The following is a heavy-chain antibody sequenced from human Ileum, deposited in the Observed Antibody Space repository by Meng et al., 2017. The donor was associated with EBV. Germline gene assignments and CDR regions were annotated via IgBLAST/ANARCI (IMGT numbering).Heavy chain of an antibody. CDR3: TRGGWIVPVD. V-gene: IGHV3-53*01. CDR2: VFCGGST. D-gene: IGHD2-2*03. CDR1: VFSFCSYC. Sequence: VGLVECGGGFIVSWGSLMLSCAASVFSFCSYCMRWGRQTVGKGLEWLSIVFCGGSTYYEDSVKGRFTISRYNSKKELYIQMSNLRVDDTAVYYCTRGGWIVPVDWGQGTLVTVSS. J-gene: IGHJ4*02.